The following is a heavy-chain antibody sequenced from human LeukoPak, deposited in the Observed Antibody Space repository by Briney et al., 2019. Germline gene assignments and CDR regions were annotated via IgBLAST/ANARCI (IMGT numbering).Heavy chain of an antibody. CDR1: GYTFTGSF. Sequence: GASVKVSCKASGYTFTGSFVHWVRQVPGQGFEWMGWINPNSGGSNYAQKFQGRVSMTSDTSISTAYLELSRLRFDDTAVYYCARDGSSDRYFHTWGQGTLVTASS. V-gene: IGHV1-2*02. CDR3: ARDGSSDRYFHT. CDR2: INPNSGGS. D-gene: IGHD3-16*02. J-gene: IGHJ5*02.